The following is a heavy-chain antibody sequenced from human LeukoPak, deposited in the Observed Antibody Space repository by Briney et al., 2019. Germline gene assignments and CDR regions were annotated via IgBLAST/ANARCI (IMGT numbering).Heavy chain of an antibody. CDR1: GYTFTGYY. Sequence: ASVKVSCKASGYTFTGYYMHWVRQAPGQGLEWMGGIIPTFGTANYAQKFQGRVTMTRDMSTSTVYMELSSLRSEDTAMYYCASGGYSYGYTYVFDYWGQGTLVTVSS. CDR3: ASGGYSYGYTYVFDY. D-gene: IGHD5-18*01. V-gene: IGHV1-46*01. J-gene: IGHJ4*02. CDR2: IIPTFGTA.